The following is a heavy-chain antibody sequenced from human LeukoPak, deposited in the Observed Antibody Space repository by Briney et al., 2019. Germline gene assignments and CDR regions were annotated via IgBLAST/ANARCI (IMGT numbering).Heavy chain of an antibody. CDR1: GFTFSNHA. Sequence: GGSLRLSCAAYGFTFSNHAMSWVRQAPGKGLEWVSAISGSGGSTYYADSVKGRFTISRDNSKNTLYLQMNSLRAEDTAVYYCAKVMRVYYDYVWGSSYYFDYWGQGTLVTVSS. D-gene: IGHD3-16*01. CDR2: ISGSGGST. J-gene: IGHJ4*02. CDR3: AKVMRVYYDYVWGSSYYFDY. V-gene: IGHV3-23*01.